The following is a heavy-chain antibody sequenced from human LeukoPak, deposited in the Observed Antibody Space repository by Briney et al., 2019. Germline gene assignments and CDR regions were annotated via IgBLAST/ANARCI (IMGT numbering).Heavy chain of an antibody. CDR1: GFTFSSYW. CDR2: IKQDGSEK. V-gene: IGHV3-7*01. J-gene: IGHJ5*02. CDR3: AREGNYCSGGSCYVNWFDP. D-gene: IGHD2-15*01. Sequence: GGSLRLSCAASGFTFSSYWMSWVRQAPGKGLEWVANIKQDGSEKYYVDSVKGRFTISRDNAENSLYLQMNSLRAEDTAVYYCAREGNYCSGGSCYVNWFDPWGQGTLVTVSS.